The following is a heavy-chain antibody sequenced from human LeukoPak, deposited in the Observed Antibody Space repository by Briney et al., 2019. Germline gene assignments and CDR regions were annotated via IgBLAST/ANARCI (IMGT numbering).Heavy chain of an antibody. J-gene: IGHJ4*02. V-gene: IGHV3-73*01. CDR2: IRSKADSYTT. CDR3: RAAADLNDY. CDR1: GFTFSGSA. Sequence: GGSLKLSCAASGFTFSGSAMHWVRQASGKGLEWLGRIRSKADSYTTAYAASVKGRFIVSRDDSKNTAYLQMNSLKTEDTAVYYCRAAADLNDYWGQGTLVSVSS. D-gene: IGHD6-13*01.